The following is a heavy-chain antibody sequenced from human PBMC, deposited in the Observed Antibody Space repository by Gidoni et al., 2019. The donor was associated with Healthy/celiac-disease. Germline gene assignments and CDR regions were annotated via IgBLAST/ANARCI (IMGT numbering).Heavy chain of an antibody. Sequence: EVQLVESGGGLVQPGGSLRLSCSASGFTFRSYSMHWVRQAPGKGLEYVSAISSNGGSTYYADSVKGRFTISRDNSKNTLYLQMSSLRAEDTAVYYCVKAEGRGYSYGTALDYWGQGTLVTVSS. J-gene: IGHJ4*02. CDR3: VKAEGRGYSYGTALDY. CDR2: ISSNGGST. V-gene: IGHV3-64D*06. D-gene: IGHD5-18*01. CDR1: GFTFRSYS.